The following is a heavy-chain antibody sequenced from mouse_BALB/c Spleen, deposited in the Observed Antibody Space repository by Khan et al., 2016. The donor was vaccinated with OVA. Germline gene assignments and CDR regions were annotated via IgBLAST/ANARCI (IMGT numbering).Heavy chain of an antibody. CDR1: GYSITSGYA. CDR3: ARGNYYGYYFDY. Sequence: EVKLLESGPGLVKPSQSLSLTCTVTGYSITSGYAWNWIRQFPGNKLEWMGYISYSGGTSSNPSLKSRISITRDTSKNQFFLQLNSVTTEDTATYYCARGNYYGYYFDYWGQGTTLTVSS. J-gene: IGHJ2*01. V-gene: IGHV3-2*02. CDR2: ISYSGGT. D-gene: IGHD1-1*01.